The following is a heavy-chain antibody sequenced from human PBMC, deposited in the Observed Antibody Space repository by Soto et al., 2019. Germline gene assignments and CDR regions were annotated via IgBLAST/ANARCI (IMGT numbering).Heavy chain of an antibody. CDR2: ISAYNGNT. Sequence: ASVKVSCKASGYTFTSYGISWVRQAPGQGLEWMGWISAYNGNTNYAQKLQGRVTMTTDTSTSTAYMELRSLRSDDTAVYYCARALEYYDILTGYSAEYYYGMDVWGQGTTVTVS. D-gene: IGHD3-9*01. CDR3: ARALEYYDILTGYSAEYYYGMDV. CDR1: GYTFTSYG. J-gene: IGHJ6*02. V-gene: IGHV1-18*01.